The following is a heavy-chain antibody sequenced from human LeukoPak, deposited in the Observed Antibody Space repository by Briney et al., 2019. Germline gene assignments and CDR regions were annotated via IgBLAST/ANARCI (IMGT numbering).Heavy chain of an antibody. CDR2: IFYTGDS. J-gene: IGHJ4*02. Sequence: PSETLSLTCTISGVSSSSSYWSWIRQPPGKGLEWIGYIFYTGDSNHNPSLKSRVSISLDTSKDQISLKLRSVTAADTAVYYCARGVYIAAAQYGYWGQGTLVTVSS. CDR1: GVSSSSSY. CDR3: ARGVYIAAAQYGY. D-gene: IGHD6-13*01. V-gene: IGHV4-59*01.